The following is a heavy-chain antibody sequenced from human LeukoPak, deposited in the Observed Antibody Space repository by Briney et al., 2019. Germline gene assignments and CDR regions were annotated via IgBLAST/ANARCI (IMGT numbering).Heavy chain of an antibody. V-gene: IGHV3-30*04. D-gene: IGHD3-22*01. CDR1: GFTFSSYA. J-gene: IGHJ4*02. CDR3: ARAPITMIVVVTPLDY. Sequence: PGGSLRLSCVASGFTFSSYAMHWVRQAPGKGLEWVAVISYDGSNKYYADSVKGRFTISRDNSKNTLYLQMNSLRAEDTAVYYCARAPITMIVVVTPLDYWGQGTLVTVSS. CDR2: ISYDGSNK.